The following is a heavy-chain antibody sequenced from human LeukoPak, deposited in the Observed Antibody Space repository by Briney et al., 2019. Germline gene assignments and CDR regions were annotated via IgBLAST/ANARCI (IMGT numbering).Heavy chain of an antibody. D-gene: IGHD6-13*01. CDR3: ARVKQQRAFDI. J-gene: IGHJ3*02. CDR1: GFTFSSYS. V-gene: IGHV3-21*01. Sequence: GGSLRLSCAASGFTFSSYSMNWVRQAPGKGLEWVSSISSSSSYIYYADSVKGRFTISGDNAKNSLYLQMNSLRAEDTAVYYCARVKQQRAFDIWGQGTMVTVSS. CDR2: ISSSSSYI.